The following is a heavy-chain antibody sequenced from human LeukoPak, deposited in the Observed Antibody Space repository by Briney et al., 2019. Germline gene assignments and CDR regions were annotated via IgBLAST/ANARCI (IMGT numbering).Heavy chain of an antibody. V-gene: IGHV4-34*01. J-gene: IGHJ4*02. CDR3: ARGRRGQQLVRGFDY. Sequence: NPSETLSLTCVVYGGSFSGYYWSWSRQPPGKGLEWIGEINHSGSTNYNPSLKSRVTISVDTSKNQFSLKLSSVTAADTAVYYCARGRRGQQLVRGFDYWGQGTLVTVSS. CDR2: INHSGST. D-gene: IGHD6-13*01. CDR1: GGSFSGYY.